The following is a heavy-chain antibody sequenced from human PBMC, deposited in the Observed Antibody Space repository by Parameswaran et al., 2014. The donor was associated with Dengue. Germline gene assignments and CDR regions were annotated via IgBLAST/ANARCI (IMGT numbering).Heavy chain of an antibody. D-gene: IGHD4-17*01. J-gene: IGHJ6*02. V-gene: IGHV4-34*01. Sequence: RWIRQPPGKGLEWIGEINHSGSTNYNPSLKSRVTISVDTSKNQFSLKLSSVTAADTAVYYCARVRGATVFDRRYYYGMDVWGQGTTVTVSS. CDR3: ARVRGATVFDRRYYYGMDV. CDR2: INHSGST.